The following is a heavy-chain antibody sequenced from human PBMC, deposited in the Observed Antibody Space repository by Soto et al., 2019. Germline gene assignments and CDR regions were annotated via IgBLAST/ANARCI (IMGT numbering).Heavy chain of an antibody. J-gene: IGHJ4*02. D-gene: IGHD6-19*01. CDR1: GYTFTSYY. V-gene: IGHV1-46*01. CDR2: INPSGGST. Sequence: ASVKVSFKASGYTFTSYYMHWVRQAPGQGLEWMGIINPSGGSTSYTQKFQGRVTMTRDTSTSTVYMELSSLRSEDTAVYYCASFIAVAGTGDYWGQGTLVTVSS. CDR3: ASFIAVAGTGDY.